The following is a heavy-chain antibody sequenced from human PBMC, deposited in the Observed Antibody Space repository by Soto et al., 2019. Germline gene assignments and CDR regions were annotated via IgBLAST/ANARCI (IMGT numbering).Heavy chain of an antibody. D-gene: IGHD6-6*01. CDR2: FDPEDGET. CDR3: AIAARPPDSPDAFDI. CDR1: GYTLTELS. Sequence: GASVKVSCKVSGYTLTELSMHWVRQAPGKGLEWMGGFDPEDGETIYAQKFQGRVTMTEDTSTDTAYMELSSLRSEDTAVYYCAIAARPPDSPDAFDILGQGTMVTVSS. J-gene: IGHJ3*02. V-gene: IGHV1-24*01.